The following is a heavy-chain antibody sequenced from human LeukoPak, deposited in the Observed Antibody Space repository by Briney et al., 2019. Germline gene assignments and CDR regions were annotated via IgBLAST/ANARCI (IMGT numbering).Heavy chain of an antibody. J-gene: IGHJ4*02. Sequence: PGGSLRLSCAASGFTFDDYGMSWVRQAPGKGLEWVSGINWNGGSTGYADSVKGRFTISRDNSKNTLYLQMNSLRAEDTALYYCAKALNILTGYYKGGYFDYWGQGTLVTVSS. CDR1: GFTFDDYG. V-gene: IGHV3-20*04. D-gene: IGHD3-9*01. CDR2: INWNGGST. CDR3: AKALNILTGYYKGGYFDY.